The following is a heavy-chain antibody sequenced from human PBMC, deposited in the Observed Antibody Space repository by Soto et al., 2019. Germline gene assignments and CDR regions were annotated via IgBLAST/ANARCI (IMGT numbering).Heavy chain of an antibody. D-gene: IGHD3-10*01. CDR2: ISSYNGNT. V-gene: IGHV1-18*03. CDR3: ARWGGEFDF. Sequence: VQLVQSGGEVKKPGASVKVSCKASGYTFTSYVITWVRQAPGQGLEWMGWISSYNGNTSSAQKFQGRVTMTTDTTPNTAYMELRSLGSDAMDIYYCARWGGEFDFWGQGTLVTVSS. J-gene: IGHJ4*02. CDR1: GYTFTSYV.